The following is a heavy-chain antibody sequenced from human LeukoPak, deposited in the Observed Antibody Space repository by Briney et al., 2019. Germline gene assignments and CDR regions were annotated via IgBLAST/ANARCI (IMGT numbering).Heavy chain of an antibody. CDR1: GFTFSSYG. CDR3: ARDPGEGYCSGGSCYYYYMDV. Sequence: PGGSLRLSCAASGFTFSSYGMHWVRQAPGKGLERVAFIRYDGSNKYYADSVKGRFTISRDNAKNSLYLQMNSLRAEDTAVYYCARDPGEGYCSGGSCYYYYMDVWGKGTTVTVSS. D-gene: IGHD2-15*01. V-gene: IGHV3-30*02. CDR2: IRYDGSNK. J-gene: IGHJ6*03.